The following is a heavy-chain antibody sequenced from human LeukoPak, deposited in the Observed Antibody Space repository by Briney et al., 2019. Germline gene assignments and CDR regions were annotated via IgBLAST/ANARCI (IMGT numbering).Heavy chain of an antibody. CDR3: ALAAYYDSSGFKYYFDY. CDR2: IIPIFGTA. CDR1: GGTFSSYA. Sequence: ASVKVSCKASGGTFSSYAISWVRQAPGQGLEGMGGIIPIFGTANYAQKFQGRVTITADEPTSTVYMELSSLRSEDTAVYYCALAAYYDSSGFKYYFDYWGQGTLVTVSS. V-gene: IGHV1-69*13. J-gene: IGHJ4*02. D-gene: IGHD3-22*01.